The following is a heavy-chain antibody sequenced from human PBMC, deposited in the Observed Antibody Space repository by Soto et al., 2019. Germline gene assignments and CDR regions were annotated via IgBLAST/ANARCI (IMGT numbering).Heavy chain of an antibody. CDR2: IYYRGST. V-gene: IGHV4-39*01. Sequence: SETHSLTCTVADGSSSSRSYCWGLIRQPPGKGLEWIGSIYYRGSTYYNPSLKSRVTISVDTSKNQFSLKLSSVTAADTAVYYCARLEYNWNVLSQGYYYFYMDVWGKGTTVTVSS. CDR1: DGSSSSRSYC. CDR3: ARLEYNWNVLSQGYYYFYMDV. D-gene: IGHD1-1*01. J-gene: IGHJ6*03.